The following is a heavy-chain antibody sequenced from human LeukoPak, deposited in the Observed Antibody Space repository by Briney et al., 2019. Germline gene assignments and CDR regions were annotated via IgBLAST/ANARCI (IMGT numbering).Heavy chain of an antibody. CDR3: ARGLITRGYSGYDERGFDY. CDR2: INHSGGT. V-gene: IGHV4-34*01. CDR1: GGSFGGYY. D-gene: IGHD5-12*01. J-gene: IGHJ4*02. Sequence: SETLSLTCAVYGGSFGGYYWSWIRQPPGKGLEWIGEINHSGGTNYNPSLKSRVTISVDTSKNQFSLKLSSVTAADTAVYYCARGLITRGYSGYDERGFDYWGQGTLVTVSS.